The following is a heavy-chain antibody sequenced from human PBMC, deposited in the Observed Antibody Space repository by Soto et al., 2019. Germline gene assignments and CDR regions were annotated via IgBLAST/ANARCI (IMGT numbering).Heavy chain of an antibody. CDR2: IYYSGST. J-gene: IGHJ3*02. V-gene: IGHV4-39*02. CDR3: AREDSSSWYGAFDI. CDR1: GGSISSSSYY. Sequence: SETLSLTCTVSGGSISSSSYYWGWIRQPPGKGLEWIGSIYYSGSTYYNPSLKSRVTISVDTSKNQFSLKRSSVTAADTAVYYCAREDSSSWYGAFDIWGQGTMVTVSS. D-gene: IGHD6-13*01.